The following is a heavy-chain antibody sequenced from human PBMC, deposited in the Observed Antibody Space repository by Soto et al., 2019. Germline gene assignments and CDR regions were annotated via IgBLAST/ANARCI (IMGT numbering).Heavy chain of an antibody. CDR2: INTDGSSI. V-gene: IGHV3-74*01. CDR1: GFTFSYYW. Sequence: VQLVESGGGLVQPGGSLRLSCAASGFTFSYYWMYWVRQAPGKGLLWVSRINTDGSSISYADSVKGRFTVSRDNAKNTLYLQMNSLRAEDTAVYYCARDEGRQGPEYFHHWGQGTLVTVSS. CDR3: ARDEGRQGPEYFHH. J-gene: IGHJ1*01.